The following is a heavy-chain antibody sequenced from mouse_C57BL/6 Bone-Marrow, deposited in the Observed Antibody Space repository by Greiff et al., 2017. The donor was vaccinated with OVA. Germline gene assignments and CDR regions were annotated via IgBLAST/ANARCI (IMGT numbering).Heavy chain of an antibody. Sequence: LVESGAELARPGASVKLSCKASGYTFTSYGISWVKQRTGQGLEWIGEIYPISGNTYYNEKFKGKATLTADKSSSTAYMELRSLTSEDSAVYFGDYYGSSPYAMDYWGQGTSVNVSS. CDR3: DYYGSSPYAMDY. V-gene: IGHV1-81*01. CDR1: GYTFTSYG. J-gene: IGHJ4*01. CDR2: IYPISGNT. D-gene: IGHD1-1*01.